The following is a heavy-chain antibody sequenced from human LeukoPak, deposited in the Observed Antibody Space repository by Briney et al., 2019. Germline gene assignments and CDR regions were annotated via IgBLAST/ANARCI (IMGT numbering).Heavy chain of an antibody. CDR3: AKGCRQWLVEGDAFDI. CDR2: ISGSGGST. D-gene: IGHD6-19*01. CDR1: GFTFDNYW. V-gene: IGHV3-23*01. J-gene: IGHJ3*02. Sequence: GSLRLSCAASGFTFDNYWMNWVRQAPGKGLEWVSAISGSGGSTYYADSVKGRFTISRDNSKNTLYLQMNSLRAEDTAVYYCAKGCRQWLVEGDAFDIWGQGTMVTVSS.